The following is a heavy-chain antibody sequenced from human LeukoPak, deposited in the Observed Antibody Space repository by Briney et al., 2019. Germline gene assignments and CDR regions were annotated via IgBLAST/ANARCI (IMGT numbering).Heavy chain of an antibody. D-gene: IGHD5-12*01. J-gene: IGHJ6*03. CDR3: ARDVYSGYDPDHHYYYYYMDV. Sequence: GGSLRLSCAASGFTFSSYAMSWVRQAPGKGLEWVSSISSSSSYIYYADSVKGRFTISRDNAKNSLYLQMNSLRAEDTAVYYCARDVYSGYDPDHHYYYYYMDVWGKGTTVTISS. V-gene: IGHV3-21*01. CDR2: ISSSSSYI. CDR1: GFTFSSYA.